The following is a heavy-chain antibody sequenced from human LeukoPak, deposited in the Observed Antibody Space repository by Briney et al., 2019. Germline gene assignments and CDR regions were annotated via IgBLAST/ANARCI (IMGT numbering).Heavy chain of an antibody. CDR1: GYTFTGYY. D-gene: IGHD5-12*01. V-gene: IGHV1-2*02. CDR3: ARVHSGYDFFDY. CDR2: INPNSGGT. Sequence: GASVKVSCKASGYTFTGYYMHWVRQAPGQGLEWMGLINPNSGGTNYAQKFQGRVTITRDTHISTAYMDMSSLRSSDTAVYFCARVHSGYDFFDYWGQGTLVTVSS. J-gene: IGHJ4*02.